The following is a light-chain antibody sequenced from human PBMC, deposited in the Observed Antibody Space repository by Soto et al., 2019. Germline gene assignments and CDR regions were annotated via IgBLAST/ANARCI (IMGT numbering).Light chain of an antibody. V-gene: IGKV3-20*01. CDR1: QSISSTY. CDR2: GAS. CDR3: QQYGGSPSIT. J-gene: IGKJ5*01. Sequence: EIVLTQSPGTLSLSPGERATLSCRASQSISSTYLAWYQQKPGQAPRLLIFGASTKATGIPDRFSGGGSGTDFSRTISRLEPEDVVVYYCQQYGGSPSITFGQGTRLEIK.